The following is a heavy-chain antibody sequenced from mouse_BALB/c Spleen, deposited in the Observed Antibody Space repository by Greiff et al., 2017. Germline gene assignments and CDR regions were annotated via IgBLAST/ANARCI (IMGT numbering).Heavy chain of an antibody. V-gene: IGHV5-4*02. Sequence: EVKLMESGGGLVKPGGSLKLSCAASGFTFSDYYMYWVRQTPEKRLEWVATISDGGSYTYYPDSVKGRFTISRDNAKNNLYLQMSSLKSEDTAMYYCARGDSSGYAFAYWGQGTLVTVAA. CDR3: ARGDSSGYAFAY. CDR2: ISDGGSYT. D-gene: IGHD3-2*01. J-gene: IGHJ3*01. CDR1: GFTFSDYY.